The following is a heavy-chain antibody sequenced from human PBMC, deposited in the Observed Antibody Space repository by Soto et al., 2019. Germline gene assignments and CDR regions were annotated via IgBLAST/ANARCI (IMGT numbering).Heavy chain of an antibody. D-gene: IGHD6-6*01. CDR3: ARDLAGSSSSYYYYCMDV. V-gene: IGHV1-2*04. CDR2: INPNSGGT. Sequence: QVQLVQSGAEVKKPGSSVKVSCKASGYTFTGYYMHWVRQAPGQGLEWMGWINPNSGGTNYAQKFQCCGTTTRDTSISTAYMELSRLRSDDTAVYYCARDLAGSSSSYYYYCMDVWGQGTTVTVSS. CDR1: GYTFTGYY. J-gene: IGHJ6*02.